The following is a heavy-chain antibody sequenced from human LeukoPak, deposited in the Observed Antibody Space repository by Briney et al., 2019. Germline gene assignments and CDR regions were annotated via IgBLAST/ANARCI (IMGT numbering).Heavy chain of an antibody. CDR3: AKVQRGYSGYDH. J-gene: IGHJ4*02. CDR2: ISYDGSNK. D-gene: IGHD5-12*01. V-gene: IGHV3-30*18. Sequence: GGSLRLSCAASGFTFSSYGMHWVRQAPGKAREWVAVISYDGSNKYYADSVKGRFTISRDNSKNTLYLQMNSLRAEDTAVYYCAKVQRGYSGYDHWGQGTLVTVSS. CDR1: GFTFSSYG.